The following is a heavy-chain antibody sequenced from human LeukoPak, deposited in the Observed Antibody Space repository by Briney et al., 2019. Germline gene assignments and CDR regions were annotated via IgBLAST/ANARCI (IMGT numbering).Heavy chain of an antibody. D-gene: IGHD6-13*01. CDR1: GYSFTNYW. V-gene: IGHV5-51*01. J-gene: IGHJ5*02. Sequence: GESLKISCKGVGYSFTNYWIGWVRQMPGKGMEWMGVIYPGDSRVRYNPSFQGQVTISVDRSVSTAYLQWISLKASDTAMYYCACRDLSSTWSYPWGQGTLVTVSS. CDR2: IYPGDSRV. CDR3: ACRDLSSTWSYP.